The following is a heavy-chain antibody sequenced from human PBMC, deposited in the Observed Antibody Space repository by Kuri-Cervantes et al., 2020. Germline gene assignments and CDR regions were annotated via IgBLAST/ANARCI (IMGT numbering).Heavy chain of an antibody. D-gene: IGHD6-13*01. J-gene: IGHJ6*02. V-gene: IGHV3-7*01. CDR2: IKQDGSEK. CDR1: GFTFSSYS. Sequence: GGPLRHPCAASGFTFSSYSMSWVRQAPGKGLEWVANIKQDGSEKYYVDSVKGRFTISRDNAKNSLYLQMNSLRAEDTAVYYCARDAYSPPYGMDVWGQGTTVTVSS. CDR3: ARDAYSPPYGMDV.